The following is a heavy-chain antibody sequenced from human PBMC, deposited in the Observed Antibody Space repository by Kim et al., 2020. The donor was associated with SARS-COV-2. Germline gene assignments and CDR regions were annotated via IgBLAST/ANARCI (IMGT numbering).Heavy chain of an antibody. CDR3: EIGGSGTLPHYFYAMDV. V-gene: IGHV1-69*13. CDR2: IIPIFGTT. J-gene: IGHJ6*02. Sequence: SVKVSCKASGGTFSSYAISWVRQAPGQGLEWMGGIIPIFGTTIYAQKFQGRATITADESTSTAFMELSSLRSEDTAVYYCEIGGSGTLPHYFYAMDVWGQGTTVTVSS. D-gene: IGHD3-10*01. CDR1: GGTFSSYA.